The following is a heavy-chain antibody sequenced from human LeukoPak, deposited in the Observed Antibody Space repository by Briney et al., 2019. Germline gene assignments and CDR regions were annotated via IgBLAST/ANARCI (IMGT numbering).Heavy chain of an antibody. CDR1: GYTFTGYY. CDR3: ASCPYYYDSSGYYLDY. J-gene: IGHJ4*02. CDR2: IIPIFGTA. Sequence: PVKVSCKASGYTFTGYYMHWVRQAPGQGLEWMGGIIPIFGTANYAQKFEGRVTITADKSTSTAYMELSSLRSEDTAVYSCASCPYYYDSSGYYLDYWGQGTLVTVSS. D-gene: IGHD3-22*01. V-gene: IGHV1-69*06.